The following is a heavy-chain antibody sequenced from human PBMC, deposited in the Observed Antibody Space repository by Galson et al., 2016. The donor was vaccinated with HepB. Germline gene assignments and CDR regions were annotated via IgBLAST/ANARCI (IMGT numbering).Heavy chain of an antibody. Sequence: SLRLSCAGSGFIFSTYGMHWVRQAPDKRLEWVAAIWFDGKNKYYADSVKGRFTISRDNSKNTMYLQMDSLRADDTGLYYCAREDPPSYYDIWGQGALVTVSS. J-gene: IGHJ4*02. CDR2: IWFDGKNK. V-gene: IGHV3-33*01. CDR3: AREDPPSYYDI. CDR1: GFIFSTYG. D-gene: IGHD3-22*01.